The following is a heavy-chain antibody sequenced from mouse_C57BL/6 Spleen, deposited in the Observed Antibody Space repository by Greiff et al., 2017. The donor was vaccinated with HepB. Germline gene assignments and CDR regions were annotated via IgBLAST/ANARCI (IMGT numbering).Heavy chain of an antibody. CDR3: ARRAYCLDYAIDY. V-gene: IGHV1-80*01. Sequence: QVQLQQSGAELVKPGASVKISCKASGYAFSSYWMNWVKQRPGKGLEWIGQIYPGDGDTNYNGKFKGKATLTADKSSSTAYMQLSSLTSEDSAVYFCARRAYCLDYAIDYWGQGTSVTVSS. D-gene: IGHD6-5*01. J-gene: IGHJ4*01. CDR2: IYPGDGDT. CDR1: GYAFSSYW.